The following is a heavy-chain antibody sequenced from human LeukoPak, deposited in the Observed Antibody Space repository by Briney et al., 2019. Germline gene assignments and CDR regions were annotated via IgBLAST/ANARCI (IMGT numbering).Heavy chain of an antibody. D-gene: IGHD2-15*01. CDR3: ARGGEICSGGSCSPGY. V-gene: IGHV3-30*03. Sequence: GGSLRLSCAASGFIFSSYGMHWVRQAPGKGLEWVAVLSSDGSNKYYTDSVKGRFTISRDNSKDTLYLQMNSLRVEDTALYYCARGGEICSGGSCSPGYWGQGTLVTVSS. CDR1: GFIFSSYG. J-gene: IGHJ4*02. CDR2: LSSDGSNK.